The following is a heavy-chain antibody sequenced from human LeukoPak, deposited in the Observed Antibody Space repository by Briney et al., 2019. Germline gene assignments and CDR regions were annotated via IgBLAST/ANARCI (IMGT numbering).Heavy chain of an antibody. D-gene: IGHD3-9*01. J-gene: IGHJ6*02. Sequence: PSETLSLTCAVSGGSISSHYWSWIRQPPGKGLEWIGYIYYSGSTNYNPSLKSRVTISVDTSKNQFSLKLSSVTAADTAVYYCARGWAYYDILTGYRNPYYYGMDVWGQGTTVTVSS. CDR2: IYYSGST. CDR1: GGSISSHY. CDR3: ARGWAYYDILTGYRNPYYYGMDV. V-gene: IGHV4-59*11.